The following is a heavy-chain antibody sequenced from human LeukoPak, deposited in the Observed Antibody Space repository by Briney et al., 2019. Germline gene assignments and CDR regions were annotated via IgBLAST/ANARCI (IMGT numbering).Heavy chain of an antibody. J-gene: IGHJ6*02. Sequence: SETLSLTCTVSGGSISSGDYYWSWIRQPPGKGLEWIGYIYYSGSTYYNPSLKSRVTISVDTSKNQFSLKLSSVTAADTAVYYCVGQGWSRVMDVWGQGTTVTVSS. V-gene: IGHV4-30-4*02. CDR2: IYYSGST. CDR3: VGQGWSRVMDV. CDR1: GGSISSGDYY. D-gene: IGHD2-15*01.